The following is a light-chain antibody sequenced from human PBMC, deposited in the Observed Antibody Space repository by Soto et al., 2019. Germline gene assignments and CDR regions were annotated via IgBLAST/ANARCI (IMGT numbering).Light chain of an antibody. CDR2: AAS. V-gene: IGKV1-39*01. J-gene: IGKJ4*01. CDR1: QSIDSY. CDR3: QQYYSYPLT. Sequence: IQLTQSPSSLSASVGDKVSIFCRASQSIDSYLNWYQQKPGKAPKLLIYAASTLQSGVPSRFSGSGSGTDFTLTISCLQSEDFATYYCQQYYSYPLTFGGGTKV.